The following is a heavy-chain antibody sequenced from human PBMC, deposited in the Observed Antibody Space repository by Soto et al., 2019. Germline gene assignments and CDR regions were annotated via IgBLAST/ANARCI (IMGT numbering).Heavy chain of an antibody. CDR3: ARRDGYKIDY. J-gene: IGHJ4*02. CDR2: IYPGDSDI. D-gene: IGHD5-12*01. Sequence: SLKISCKVSGYSFPNYWIGWVRQMPGKGLEWMGIIYPGDSDIRYSPSFQGQVTISADKSISTAYLQWRSLKASDTAMYYCARRDGYKIDYWGQGTLVTVS. V-gene: IGHV5-51*01. CDR1: GYSFPNYW.